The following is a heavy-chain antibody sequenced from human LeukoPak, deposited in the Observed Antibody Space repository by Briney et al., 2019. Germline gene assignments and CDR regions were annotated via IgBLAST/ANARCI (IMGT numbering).Heavy chain of an antibody. J-gene: IGHJ2*01. Sequence: SETLSLTCTVSGGSISSYYWSWIRQPPGKGLEWIGYIFYSGGANYNPSLKSRVTISVDTSKNQFSLKLTSVTAADTAVYYCARVYYSNSYDYWYFDLWGRGTLVTVSS. CDR1: GGSISSYY. D-gene: IGHD6-13*01. CDR3: ARVYYSNSYDYWYFDL. CDR2: IFYSGGA. V-gene: IGHV4-59*01.